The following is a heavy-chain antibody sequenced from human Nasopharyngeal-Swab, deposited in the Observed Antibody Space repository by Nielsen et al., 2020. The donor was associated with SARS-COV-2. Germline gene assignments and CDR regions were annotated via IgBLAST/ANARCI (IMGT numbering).Heavy chain of an antibody. CDR2: ISYDGSNK. CDR1: GFTFSSYA. V-gene: IGHV3-30-3*01. J-gene: IGHJ6*02. CDR3: AREAMVRGKPTIYYYYGMDV. D-gene: IGHD3-10*01. Sequence: GESLKISCAASGFTFSSYAMHWVSQAPGKGPEWVAVISYDGSNKYYADSVKGRFTISRDNSKNTLYLQMNSLRAEDTAVYYCAREAMVRGKPTIYYYYGMDVWGQGTTVTVSS.